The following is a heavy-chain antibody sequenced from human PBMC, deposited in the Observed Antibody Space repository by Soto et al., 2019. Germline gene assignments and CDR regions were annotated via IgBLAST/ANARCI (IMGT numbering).Heavy chain of an antibody. CDR1: GFTFSSYA. V-gene: IGHV3-30-3*01. D-gene: IGHD3-3*01. Sequence: QVQLVESGGGVVQPGRSLRLSCAASGFTFSSYAMHWVRQAPGKGLELVAVISYDGSNKYYADSVKGRFTISRDNSKNTLYLQMNSLRAEDTAVYYCARTWRPYYYYGMDVWGQGTTVTVSS. CDR3: ARTWRPYYYYGMDV. J-gene: IGHJ6*02. CDR2: ISYDGSNK.